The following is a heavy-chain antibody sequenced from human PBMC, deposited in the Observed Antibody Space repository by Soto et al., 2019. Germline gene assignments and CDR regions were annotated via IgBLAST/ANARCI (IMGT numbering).Heavy chain of an antibody. CDR2: INAGNGNT. CDR3: SRYPCITRCPAY. D-gene: IGHD2-2*01. V-gene: IGHV1-3*01. CDR1: GYTFTSYA. J-gene: IGHJ4*02. Sequence: ASVKVSCKASGYTFTSYAMHWVRQAPGQRLEWMGWINAGNGNTKYSQKFQGRVTITRDTSASTGYMELSSLRSEDTAVYYCSRYPCITRCPAYWGQGTLVTVSS.